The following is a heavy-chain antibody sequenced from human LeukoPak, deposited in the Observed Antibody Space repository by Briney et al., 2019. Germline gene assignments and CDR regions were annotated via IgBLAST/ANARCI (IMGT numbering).Heavy chain of an antibody. J-gene: IGHJ4*02. CDR1: GFTFSSYG. D-gene: IGHD3-10*01. Sequence: PGGSLRLSCAASGFTFSSYGMHWVRQAPGKGLEWVAVISNAGTNKDYADSVKGRFTFSRDNSKNTLYVQMSSLRAEDTAVYYCARASGAGQFDYWGQGTLVTVSS. CDR2: ISNAGTNK. V-gene: IGHV3-30*03. CDR3: ARASGAGQFDY.